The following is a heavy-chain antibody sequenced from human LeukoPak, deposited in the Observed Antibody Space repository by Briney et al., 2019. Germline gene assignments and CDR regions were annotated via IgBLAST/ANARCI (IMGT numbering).Heavy chain of an antibody. CDR1: GFTFSSYA. CDR3: AKDRSYAFDY. D-gene: IGHD3-10*01. J-gene: IGHJ4*02. CDR2: IRANGGET. Sequence: PGGSLRLSCAASGFTFSSYAMTWVRQAPGKGLEWVSTIRANGGETHYADSVKGRFTISRDNSKNTLYLQMNSLRAEDTAVYYCAKDRSYAFDYWGQGTLVTVSS. V-gene: IGHV3-23*01.